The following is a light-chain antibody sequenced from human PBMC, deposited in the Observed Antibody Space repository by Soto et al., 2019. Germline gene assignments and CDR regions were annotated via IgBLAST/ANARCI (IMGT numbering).Light chain of an antibody. Sequence: QLVLTQPPSVSGAPGQRVTISCTGSSSNFGAGYDVHWYQQLPGTAPRLLIFGNNNRPSGVPGRFSGSKSGTSASLAITGLQAEDEADYYCQSYDTSLRASIFGGGTKLTVL. CDR2: GNN. J-gene: IGLJ2*01. V-gene: IGLV1-40*01. CDR3: QSYDTSLRASI. CDR1: SSNFGAGYD.